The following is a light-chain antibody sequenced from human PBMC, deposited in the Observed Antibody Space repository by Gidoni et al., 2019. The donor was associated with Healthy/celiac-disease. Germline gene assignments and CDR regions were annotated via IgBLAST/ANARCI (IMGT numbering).Light chain of an antibody. Sequence: DIVMTQSPDSLAVSLGERATINCKSSQSVLYSSNNKNYLAWYQQKPGQPPKLLIYWASTRESGVPDRFSGSGSGTDFTLTISSLQAEDVAVYYCQQYYSTPPYTFXXXTKLEIK. CDR1: QSVLYSSNNKNY. CDR3: QQYYSTPPYT. J-gene: IGKJ2*01. CDR2: WAS. V-gene: IGKV4-1*01.